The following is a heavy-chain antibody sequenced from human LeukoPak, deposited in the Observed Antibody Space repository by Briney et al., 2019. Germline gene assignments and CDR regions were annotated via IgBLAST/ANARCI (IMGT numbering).Heavy chain of an antibody. V-gene: IGHV4-39*01. Sequence: SETLSLTCTVSGGSISSSSYYWGWIRQPPGKGLEWIRSIYYSGSTYYNPSLKSRVTISVDTSKNQFSLKLSSVTAADTAVYYCARGLDIVVVPAAALYFDYWGQGTLVTVSS. J-gene: IGHJ4*02. CDR3: ARGLDIVVVPAAALYFDY. CDR2: IYYSGST. D-gene: IGHD2-2*03. CDR1: GGSISSSSYY.